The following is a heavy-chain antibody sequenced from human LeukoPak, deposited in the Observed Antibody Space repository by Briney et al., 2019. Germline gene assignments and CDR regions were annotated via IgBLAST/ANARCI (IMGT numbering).Heavy chain of an antibody. CDR3: ARGGRVGDYAPFDY. CDR2: ISYSGST. V-gene: IGHV4-39*01. J-gene: IGHJ4*02. Sequence: PSETLSLTCTVSGGSISSSNFYWGWIRQPPGKGLEWIGTISYSGSTFYSPSLKSRITISVDTSKNQFSLKLNPVTAADTAVYYCARGGRVGDYAPFDYWGQGTLVTVSS. CDR1: GGSISSSNFY. D-gene: IGHD3-16*01.